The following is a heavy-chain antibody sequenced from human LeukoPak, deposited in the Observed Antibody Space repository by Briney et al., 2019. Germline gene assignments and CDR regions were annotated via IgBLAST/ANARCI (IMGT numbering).Heavy chain of an antibody. D-gene: IGHD5-12*01. Sequence: GGSLRLSSAASGFTFSSYGMHWVRQAPGKGLEWVAVIWYDGSNKYYADSVKGRFTISRDNSKNTLYLQMNSLRAEDTAVYYCAKGRGYYDQWGQGPLVTVSS. V-gene: IGHV3-33*06. J-gene: IGHJ4*02. CDR3: AKGRGYYDQ. CDR2: IWYDGSNK. CDR1: GFTFSSYG.